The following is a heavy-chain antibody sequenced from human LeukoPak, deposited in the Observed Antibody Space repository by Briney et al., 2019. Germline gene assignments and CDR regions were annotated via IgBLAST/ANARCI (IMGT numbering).Heavy chain of an antibody. D-gene: IGHD6-19*01. J-gene: IGHJ4*02. Sequence: GGSLRLSCAASGFTFSSYAMSWVRQAPGKGLEWVSSISSSSSYIYYADSVKGRFTISRDNAKNSLYLQMNSLRAEDTAVYYCARDLHKVYSSGWYSPLFGYWGQGTLVTVSS. CDR3: ARDLHKVYSSGWYSPLFGY. CDR1: GFTFSSYA. CDR2: ISSSSSYI. V-gene: IGHV3-21*01.